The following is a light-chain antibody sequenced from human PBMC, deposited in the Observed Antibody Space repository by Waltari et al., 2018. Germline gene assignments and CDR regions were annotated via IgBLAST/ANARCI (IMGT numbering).Light chain of an antibody. CDR1: QDINIK. CDR2: GAS. J-gene: IGKJ2*01. CDR3: QQYNNWPPFT. V-gene: IGKV3-15*01. Sequence: IVMTQSPATLSVSPGERATLSCRASQDINIKLAWYQQKPGQPPRLLIYGASTRAIGVPAGFSGSGSGTEFTLTISNVQSEDFAVYYCQQYNNWPPFTFGQGTKLEIK.